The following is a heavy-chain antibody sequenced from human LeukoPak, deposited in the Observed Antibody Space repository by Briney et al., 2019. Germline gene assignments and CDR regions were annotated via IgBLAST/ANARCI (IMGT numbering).Heavy chain of an antibody. CDR2: IYYMGST. J-gene: IGHJ4*02. D-gene: IGHD3-22*01. Sequence: SETLSLTCTVSGVSISSSNSYWGWVRQPPGKGLEWIGSIYYMGSTNYNPSLKSRVTISVDRSKNQFSLMLRSVTAADTAVYYCVRGAFYYDSSAFAVSDQWGQGTLVIVSS. CDR1: GVSISSSNSY. CDR3: VRGAFYYDSSAFAVSDQ. V-gene: IGHV4-39*01.